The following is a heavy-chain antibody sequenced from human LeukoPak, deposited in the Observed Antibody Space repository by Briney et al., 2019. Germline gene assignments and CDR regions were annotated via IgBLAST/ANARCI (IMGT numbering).Heavy chain of an antibody. CDR3: ARPPAYGSGSYYVDY. CDR2: IYPGDSDT. V-gene: IGHV5-51*01. J-gene: IGHJ4*02. CDR1: GYSFTSYW. Sequence: GESLKISCKGSGYSFTSYWIGWVRQMPGKGLEWMGIIYPGDSDTRYSPSFQGQVTISADKSISTAYLQWSSLKASDTAMYYCARPPAYGSGSYYVDYWGQGTLVTVSS. D-gene: IGHD3-10*01.